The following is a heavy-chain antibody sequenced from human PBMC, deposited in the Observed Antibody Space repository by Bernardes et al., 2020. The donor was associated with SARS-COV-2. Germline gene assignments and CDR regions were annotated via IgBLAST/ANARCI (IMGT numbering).Heavy chain of an antibody. CDR3: ASHGSGYDMDV. Sequence: ASVKVSCKTSGYTFTSYGVTWVRQAPGQGLEWMGWISTYNGDTNYAQKFQDRVTITIDASMTTAYMEVRSLRSDDTAMYFCASHGSGYDMDVWGQGTTVTVSS. J-gene: IGHJ6*02. CDR1: GYTFTSYG. D-gene: IGHD3-10*01. V-gene: IGHV1-18*04. CDR2: ISTYNGDT.